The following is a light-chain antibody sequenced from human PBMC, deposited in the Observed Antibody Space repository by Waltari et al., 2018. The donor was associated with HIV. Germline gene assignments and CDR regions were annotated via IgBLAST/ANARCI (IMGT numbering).Light chain of an antibody. V-gene: IGKV2-30*01. Sequence: VVMTQSPLSLPVTLGQPASISCRSSQSPVYTDGNTYLSWFQQRPGQSPRRLIYKVSNRDSGVPDRFSGSGSGTDFTLKISRVEAEDVGVYFCMEGTYWPYIFGQGTKLEI. J-gene: IGKJ2*01. CDR3: MEGTYWPYI. CDR1: QSPVYTDGNTY. CDR2: KVS.